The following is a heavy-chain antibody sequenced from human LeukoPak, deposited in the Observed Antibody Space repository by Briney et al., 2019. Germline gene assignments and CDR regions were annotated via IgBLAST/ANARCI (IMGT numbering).Heavy chain of an antibody. CDR2: INHSGTT. Sequence: SETLSLTCAVYGGSFSGYYWSWILQPPAKGLEWIGEINHSGTTNYNPSLKSRVTISVDTSKNQFSLKLSSVTAADTAVYYCARGRGHIVVVTAIRGLDPWGQGTLVTVSS. D-gene: IGHD2-21*02. V-gene: IGHV4-34*01. CDR3: ARGRGHIVVVTAIRGLDP. J-gene: IGHJ5*02. CDR1: GGSFSGYY.